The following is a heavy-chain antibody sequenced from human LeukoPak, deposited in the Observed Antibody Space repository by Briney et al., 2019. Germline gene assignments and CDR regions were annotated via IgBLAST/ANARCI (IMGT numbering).Heavy chain of an antibody. CDR2: IKQDGSEK. V-gene: IGHV3-7*01. Sequence: GGSLRLSCAASGFTFSSYWMSWVRQAPGKGLEWVANIKQDGSEKYYVDSVKGRFTISRDNAKNSLYLQMNSLRAEDTAVYYCARDYFERYCSSTSCYTGIYYYYYMDVWGKGTTVTVSS. D-gene: IGHD2-2*02. CDR3: ARDYFERYCSSTSCYTGIYYYYYMDV. J-gene: IGHJ6*03. CDR1: GFTFSSYW.